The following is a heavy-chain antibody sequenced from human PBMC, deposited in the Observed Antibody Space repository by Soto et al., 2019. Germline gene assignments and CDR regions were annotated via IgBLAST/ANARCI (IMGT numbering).Heavy chain of an antibody. J-gene: IGHJ4*02. CDR3: ARGSMATLYFDY. V-gene: IGHV4-31*03. D-gene: IGHD3-10*01. CDR2: IHHSGST. Sequence: QVQLQESGPGLEKPSQTLSLTGTVSGDSIDSSHYYWHWIRQHPAKGLEWIGYIHHSGSTYYNPSLKSRLAISVDTSRNQFSPKVSSVTAADTAVYYCARGSMATLYFDYWGQGALVTVSS. CDR1: GDSIDSSHYY.